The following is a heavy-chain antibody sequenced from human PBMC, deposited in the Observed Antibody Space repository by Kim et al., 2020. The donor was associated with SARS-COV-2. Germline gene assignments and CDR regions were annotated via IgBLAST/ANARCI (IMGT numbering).Heavy chain of an antibody. CDR2: ISWNSGSI. CDR3: AKDDGSGWYLSGYYFDY. Sequence: GGSLRLSCAASGFTFDDYAMHWVRQAPGKGLEWVSGISWNSGSIGYADSVKGRFTISRDNAKNSLYLQMNSLRAEDTALYYCAKDDGSGWYLSGYYFDYWGQGTLVTVSS. V-gene: IGHV3-9*01. CDR1: GFTFDDYA. D-gene: IGHD6-19*01. J-gene: IGHJ4*02.